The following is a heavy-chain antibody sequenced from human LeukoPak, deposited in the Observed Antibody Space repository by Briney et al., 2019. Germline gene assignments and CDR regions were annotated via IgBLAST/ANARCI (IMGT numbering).Heavy chain of an antibody. Sequence: GGSLRLSCAASGFTFSSYWMSWVRQVPGKGLEWVANIKQDGSEKYYVDSVKGRFTISRDNAKNSLYLQMNSLRAEDTAVYYCARDSVVLPIFKPGYCSGGSCYSDDYWGQGTLVTVSS. J-gene: IGHJ4*02. V-gene: IGHV3-7*01. CDR1: GFTFSSYW. D-gene: IGHD2-15*01. CDR3: ARDSVVLPIFKPGYCSGGSCYSDDY. CDR2: IKQDGSEK.